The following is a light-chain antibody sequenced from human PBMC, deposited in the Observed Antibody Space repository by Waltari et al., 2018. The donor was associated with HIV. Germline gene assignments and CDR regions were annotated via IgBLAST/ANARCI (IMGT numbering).Light chain of an antibody. J-gene: IGLJ2*01. CDR3: CSYAGSSPVV. V-gene: IGLV2-23*02. CDR1: SSDVGSYNL. Sequence: QSALTQPASVSGSPGQSITISCTGTSSDVGSYNLVSWYQQHPGKAPKLMIYEVSKRPSGVSKRFSGSKSGNTASLTISGLQAEDEADYYCCSYAGSSPVVFGGGTKLTVL. CDR2: EVS.